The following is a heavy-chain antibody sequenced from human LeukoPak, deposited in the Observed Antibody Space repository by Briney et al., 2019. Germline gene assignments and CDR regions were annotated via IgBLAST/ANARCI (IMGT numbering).Heavy chain of an antibody. CDR1: GFIFSSYG. CDR2: TRSAGSDK. D-gene: IGHD1-26*01. CDR3: GKHDSASDY. Sequence: GGSLRLSCVASGFIFSSYGMHWVRQAPGKGLEWVAFTRSAGSDKYYTDSVKGRFTISRDNFKNTLYLQMNSLRAEDTAVYYCGKHDSASDYWGQGTLVTVSS. V-gene: IGHV3-30*02. J-gene: IGHJ4*02.